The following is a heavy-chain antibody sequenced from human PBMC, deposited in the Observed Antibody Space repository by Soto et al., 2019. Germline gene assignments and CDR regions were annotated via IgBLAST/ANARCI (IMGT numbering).Heavy chain of an antibody. CDR3: AKVSGDRYSYGYGPLCGGGSCYSFYYYGMDV. V-gene: IGHV3-23*01. J-gene: IGHJ6*02. CDR2: ISGSGGST. D-gene: IGHD2-15*01. CDR1: GFTFSSYA. Sequence: PGGSLRLSCAASGFTFSSYAMSWVRQAPGKGLEWVSAISGSGGSTYYADSVKGRFTISRDNSKNTLYLQMNSLRAEDTAVYYCAKVSGDRYSYGYGPLCGGGSCYSFYYYGMDVWGHGTTVTVSS.